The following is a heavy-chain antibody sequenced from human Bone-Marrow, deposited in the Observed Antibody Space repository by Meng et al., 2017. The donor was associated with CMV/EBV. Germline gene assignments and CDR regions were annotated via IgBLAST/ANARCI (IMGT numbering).Heavy chain of an antibody. CDR3: ARQTGVISYFDY. CDR1: GFTFSDYY. D-gene: IGHD7-27*01. V-gene: IGHV3-11*04. CDR2: ISSSGSTI. Sequence: GGSLRLSCAASGFTFSDYYMSWIRQAPGKGLEWVSYISSSGSTIYYAESVKGRFTISRDNSNNTLYMQMNSLRAEDTAVYYCARQTGVISYFDYWGQGTLVTVSS. J-gene: IGHJ4*02.